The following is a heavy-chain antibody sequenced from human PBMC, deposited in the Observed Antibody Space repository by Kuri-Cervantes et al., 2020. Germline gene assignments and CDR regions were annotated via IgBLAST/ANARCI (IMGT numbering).Heavy chain of an antibody. CDR2: IKQDGSEK. CDR1: GFTFSNFW. D-gene: IGHD6-19*01. V-gene: IGHV3-7*01. J-gene: IGHJ4*02. CDR3: AKPQAQYSSGWYYGFDY. Sequence: GESLKISCVASGFTFSNFWMSWVRQAPGKGLEWVANIKQDGSEKYYVDSVKGRFTISRDNAKNSLYLQMNSLRAEDAAVYYCAKPQAQYSSGWYYGFDYWGQGTLVTVSS.